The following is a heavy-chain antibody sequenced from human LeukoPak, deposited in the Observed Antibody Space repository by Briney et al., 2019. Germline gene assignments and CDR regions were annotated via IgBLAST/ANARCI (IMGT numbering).Heavy chain of an antibody. D-gene: IGHD3-10*01. Sequence: GGSLRLSCAASGFTFDDYAMPWVRQAPGKGLEWVSGISWNSGSIGYADSVKGRFTISRDNAMNSLYLQMNSLRAEDTALYYCAKARPPYYYGSGSSAFDIWGQGTMVTVSS. CDR1: GFTFDDYA. V-gene: IGHV3-9*01. CDR2: ISWNSGSI. J-gene: IGHJ3*02. CDR3: AKARPPYYYGSGSSAFDI.